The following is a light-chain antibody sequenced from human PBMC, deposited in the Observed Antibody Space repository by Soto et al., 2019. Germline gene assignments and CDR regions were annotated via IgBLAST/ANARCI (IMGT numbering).Light chain of an antibody. V-gene: IGKV3-20*01. CDR2: GAS. CDR1: QSVSSSY. Sequence: EIVLTQSPGTLSLSPGERGTLSCRASQSVSSSYLAWYQQKPGQAPRLLIYGASSRATGIPDRFSGSASGTDFTLTISRLEPEDFAVYYCQQYRSSPPNWTFGQGTKVDIK. CDR3: QQYRSSPPNWT. J-gene: IGKJ1*01.